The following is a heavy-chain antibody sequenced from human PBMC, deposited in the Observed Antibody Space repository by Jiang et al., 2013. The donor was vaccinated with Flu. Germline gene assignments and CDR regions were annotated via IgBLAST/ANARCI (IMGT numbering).Heavy chain of an antibody. CDR2: MNPNSGNT. CDR3: ARLSAFGLLTGYRD. V-gene: IGHV1-8*01. CDR1: GYTFTSYD. D-gene: IGHD3-9*01. Sequence: GAEVKKPGASVKVSCKASGYTFTSYDINWVRQATGQGLEWMGWMNPNSGNTGYAQKFQGRVTMTRNTSISTAYMELSSLRSEDTAVYYCARLSAFGLLTGYRDWGQGTLVTVSS. J-gene: IGHJ4*02.